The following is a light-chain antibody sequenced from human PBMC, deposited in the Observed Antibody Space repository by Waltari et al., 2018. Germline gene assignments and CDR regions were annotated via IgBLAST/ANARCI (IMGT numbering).Light chain of an antibody. CDR2: CGS. J-gene: IGKJ2*01. CDR3: QQYNNWLPFT. CDR1: QSIRSK. V-gene: IGKV3-15*01. Sequence: EIVMTQSPATLSVSPGESATLSCRASQSIRSKLAWYQQKPGQAPRLLFYCGSVRATGIPGRFSVSGSGTEFTLTISSLQSEDIAVYYCQQYNNWLPFTFGQGTKLEIK.